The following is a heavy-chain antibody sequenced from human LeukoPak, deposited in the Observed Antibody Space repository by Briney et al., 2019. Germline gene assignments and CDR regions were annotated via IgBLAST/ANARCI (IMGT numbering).Heavy chain of an antibody. CDR2: ISGSGGST. V-gene: IGHV3-23*01. CDR3: SKDLVVVVVAATLDY. CDR1: GFTFMSYS. Sequence: PGGSLRLSCAASGFTFMSYSMNWVRQAPGKGLEWVSAISGSGGSTYYADSVEGRFTISRDNSKNTLYLQMNSLRAEGTAVYYCSKDLVVVVVAATLDYWGQGTLVTVSS. J-gene: IGHJ4*02. D-gene: IGHD2-15*01.